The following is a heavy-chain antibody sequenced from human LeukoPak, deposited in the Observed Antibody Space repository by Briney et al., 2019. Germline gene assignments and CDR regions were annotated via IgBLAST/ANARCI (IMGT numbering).Heavy chain of an antibody. D-gene: IGHD6-6*01. CDR1: GFTFSGYG. J-gene: IGHJ4*02. CDR3: VRRDYSSSSDY. V-gene: IGHV3-30*03. CDR2: ISYDGSNK. Sequence: HPGGSLRLSCAASGFTFSGYGMHWVRQAPGKGLEWVATISYDGSNKNYADSVKGRFTISRDNSKDTLYLQMNSLRAEDTAVYYCVRRDYSSSSDYWGQGTLVTVSS.